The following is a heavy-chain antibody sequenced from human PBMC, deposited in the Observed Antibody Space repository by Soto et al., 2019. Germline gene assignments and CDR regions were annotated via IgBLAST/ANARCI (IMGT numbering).Heavy chain of an antibody. Sequence: GESLKISWKGSGDSFTNYWIGWLRQMPGKGLEWMGSIYPGDSDTRYSPSFQGQVTISADKSISTAYLQWSSLKAADNVMYHCARRPTLCDFDFWGQGTLVTGSS. J-gene: IGHJ4*02. CDR3: ARRPTLCDFDF. CDR2: IYPGDSDT. CDR1: GDSFTNYW. V-gene: IGHV5-51*01.